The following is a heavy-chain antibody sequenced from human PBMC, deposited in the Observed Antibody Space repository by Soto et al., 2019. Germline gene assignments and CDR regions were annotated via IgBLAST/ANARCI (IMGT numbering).Heavy chain of an antibody. Sequence: QVQLVQSGAEVKKPGASVKVSCKTSGYTFTSYHISWVRQAPGQGLEWMGWISAYNTNTNYAQKFQGRVTMTTDTLTSTASMELRSLRSDDTAVYYCARDTTPTDYWGQGTLVTVSS. D-gene: IGHD1-1*01. CDR3: ARDTTPTDY. CDR2: ISAYNTNT. V-gene: IGHV1-18*01. J-gene: IGHJ4*02. CDR1: GYTFTSYH.